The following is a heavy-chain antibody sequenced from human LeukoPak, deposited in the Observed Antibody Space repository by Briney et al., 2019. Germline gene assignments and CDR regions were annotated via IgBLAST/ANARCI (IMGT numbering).Heavy chain of an antibody. J-gene: IGHJ6*04. CDR1: GFTFSSDE. D-gene: IGHD3-10*02. CDR2: ISSSGSTI. V-gene: IGHV3-48*03. CDR3: AELGITMIGGV. Sequence: GGSLRLSCAASGFTFSSDEMNWVRQAQGKGLEWVSYISSSGSTIYYADSVKGRFTISRDNAKNSLYLQMNSLRAEDTAVYYCAELGITMIGGVWGKGTTVTISS.